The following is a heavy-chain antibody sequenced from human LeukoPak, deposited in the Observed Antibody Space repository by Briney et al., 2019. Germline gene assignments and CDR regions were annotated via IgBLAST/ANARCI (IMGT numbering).Heavy chain of an antibody. V-gene: IGHV3-33*01. CDR1: GFAFNTYA. CDR2: IWHDGSHK. D-gene: IGHD3-10*01. Sequence: GGSLRLSCAASGFAFNTYAVHWVRQAPGKGLEGVTLIWHDGSHKFYIDSVRGRFTISRDNSRNTVYLQMNGLRAEDTAVYYCAREIFGSGGYPDYWGQGTLVTVSS. CDR3: AREIFGSGGYPDY. J-gene: IGHJ4*02.